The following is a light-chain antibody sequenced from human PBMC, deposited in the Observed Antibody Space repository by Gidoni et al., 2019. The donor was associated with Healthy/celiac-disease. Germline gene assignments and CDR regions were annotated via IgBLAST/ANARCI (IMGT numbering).Light chain of an antibody. CDR2: DAS. Sequence: DIQMTQPPSSLSASVGDRVAITCQASQDISNYLNWYQQKPGKAPKLLIYDASNLETGVPSRFSGSGSGTDFTLTISSLQAEDIATYYCQQYDNLPLTFGGGTKVEIK. J-gene: IGKJ4*01. CDR3: QQYDNLPLT. V-gene: IGKV1-33*01. CDR1: QDISNY.